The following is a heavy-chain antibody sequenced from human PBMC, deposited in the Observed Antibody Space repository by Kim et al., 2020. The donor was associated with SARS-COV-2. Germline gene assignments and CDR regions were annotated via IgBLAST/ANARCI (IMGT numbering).Heavy chain of an antibody. J-gene: IGHJ4*01. D-gene: IGHD1-26*01. CDR1: GYSISSGYY. Sequence: SETLSLTCTVSGYSISSGYYWGWIRQPPGKGLEWIGSIYHSGSTYYNPSLKSRVTISVDTSKNQFSLKLSSVTAADTAVYYCARDRSLGWELQSFDYWG. V-gene: IGHV4-38-2*02. CDR2: IYHSGST. CDR3: ARDRSLGWELQSFDY.